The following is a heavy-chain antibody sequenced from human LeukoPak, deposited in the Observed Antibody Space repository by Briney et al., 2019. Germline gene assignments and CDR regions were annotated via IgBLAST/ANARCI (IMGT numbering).Heavy chain of an antibody. CDR1: GYTFTTYD. CDR2: MNPNSGNT. CDR3: ARSLRVRGVPDYMDV. D-gene: IGHD3-10*01. V-gene: IGHV1-8*02. Sequence: GASVKVSCKASGYTFTTYDINWVRQVTGQGLEWMGWMNPNSGNTAYAQNFQGRVTITSNTSISTAYMDLTSLGAEDTAVYYCARSLRVRGVPDYMDVWGKGTTVTISS. J-gene: IGHJ6*03.